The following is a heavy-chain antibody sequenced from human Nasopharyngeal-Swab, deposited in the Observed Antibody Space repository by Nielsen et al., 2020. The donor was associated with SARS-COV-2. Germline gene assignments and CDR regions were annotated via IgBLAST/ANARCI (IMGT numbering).Heavy chain of an antibody. CDR2: INPSGGST. V-gene: IGHV1-46*01. J-gene: IGHJ6*02. D-gene: IGHD5-18*01. CDR3: ARDTVDTAMVTYYYYGMDV. CDR1: GYTFTSYY. Sequence: ASVKVSCKASGYTFTSYYMHWVRQAPGQGLEWMGIINPSGGSTSYAQKFQGRVTMTRDTSTSTVYMEPSSLRSEDTAVYYCARDTVDTAMVTYYYYGMDVWGQGTTVTVSS.